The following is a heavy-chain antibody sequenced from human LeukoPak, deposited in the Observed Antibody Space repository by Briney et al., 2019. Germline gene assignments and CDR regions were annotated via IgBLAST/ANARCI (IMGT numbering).Heavy chain of an antibody. CDR3: ARGGWSGDSSSWFPSWFDP. J-gene: IGHJ5*02. CDR1: GYPFTRYG. CDR2: IIPIFVTA. D-gene: IGHD6-13*01. V-gene: IGHV1-69*13. Sequence: ASVKVSCKASGYPFTRYGISWVRQAPGQGLEWMGGIIPIFVTANYAQKFQGRVTITADESTSTAYMELSSLRSEDTAVYYCARGGWSGDSSSWFPSWFDPWGQGTLVTVSS.